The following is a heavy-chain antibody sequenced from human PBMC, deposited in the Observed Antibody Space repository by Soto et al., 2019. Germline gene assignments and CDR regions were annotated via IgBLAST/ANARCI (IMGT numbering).Heavy chain of an antibody. CDR1: GYTFTSYA. J-gene: IGHJ4*02. Sequence: ASVKVSCKASGYTFTSYAMHWVRQAPGQRLEWMGWINAGSGNTKYSQKFQGRVTITRDTSASTAYMELSSLRSEDTAVYYCASGEQLVPYCWGQGTLVTVSS. CDR2: INAGSGNT. V-gene: IGHV1-3*01. D-gene: IGHD6-6*01. CDR3: ASGEQLVPYC.